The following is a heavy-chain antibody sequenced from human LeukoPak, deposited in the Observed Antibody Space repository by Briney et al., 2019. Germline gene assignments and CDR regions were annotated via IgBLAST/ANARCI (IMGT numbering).Heavy chain of an antibody. D-gene: IGHD4-23*01. CDR3: ARPAYGGNPGSGAFDI. CDR2: INPNSGGT. V-gene: IGHV1-2*02. CDR1: GYTFTGYY. Sequence: ASVKVSCKASGYTFTGYYMRWVRQAPGQGLEWMGWINPNSGGTNYAQKFQGRVTITADKSTSTAYMELSSLRSEDTAVYYCARPAYGGNPGSGAFDIWGQGTMVTVSS. J-gene: IGHJ3*02.